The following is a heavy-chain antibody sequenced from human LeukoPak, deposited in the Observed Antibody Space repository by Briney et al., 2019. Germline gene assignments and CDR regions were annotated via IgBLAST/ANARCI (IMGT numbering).Heavy chain of an antibody. CDR3: ASLGGIVVVPAAIWDWFDP. CDR2: ISYDGSNK. V-gene: IGHV3-30-3*01. Sequence: GGSLRLSCAASGFTSSSYAMHWVRQAPGKGLEWVAVISYDGSNKYYADSVKGRFTISRDNSKNTLYLQMNSLRAEDTAVYYCASLGGIVVVPAAIWDWFDPWGQGTLVTVSS. D-gene: IGHD2-2*01. J-gene: IGHJ5*02. CDR1: GFTSSSYA.